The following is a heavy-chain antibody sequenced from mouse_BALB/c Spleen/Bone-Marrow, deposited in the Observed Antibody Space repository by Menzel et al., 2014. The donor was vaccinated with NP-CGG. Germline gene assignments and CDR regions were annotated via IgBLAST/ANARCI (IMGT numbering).Heavy chain of an antibody. V-gene: IGHV3-2*02. CDR1: GYSVTSDYA. Sequence: EVKLMESGPGLVKPSQSLSLPCTVTGYSVTSDYACNWIRQFPGNKLEWMGYISYSGSTSYNPSLKSRISITRDTSKNQFFLQLNSVTSEDTATYYCARRNWVYYAMDYWGQGTSVTVSS. CDR2: ISYSGST. D-gene: IGHD4-1*01. J-gene: IGHJ4*01. CDR3: ARRNWVYYAMDY.